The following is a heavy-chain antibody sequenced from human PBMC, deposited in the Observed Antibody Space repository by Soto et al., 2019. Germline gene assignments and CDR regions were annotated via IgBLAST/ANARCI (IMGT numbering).Heavy chain of an antibody. J-gene: IGHJ4*02. D-gene: IGHD3-22*01. V-gene: IGHV3-15*07. CDR2: ITSEAEGATT. CDR1: GLPFTKAW. CDR3: ATSPGFYDSSPFDY. Sequence: GGSLRLSCAASGLPFTKAWMNWVRQAPGKGLEWVGLITSEAEGATTDYAAPVKGRFAISRDDSKNTLYLQMNSLKTDDTALYYCATSPGFYDSSPFDYWGQGTLVTVSS.